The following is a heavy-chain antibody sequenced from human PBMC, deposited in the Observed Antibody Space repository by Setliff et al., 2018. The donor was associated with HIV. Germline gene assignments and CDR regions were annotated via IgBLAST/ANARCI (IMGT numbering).Heavy chain of an antibody. V-gene: IGHV1-69*10. CDR3: ARGAYYYDSSGYSNFDY. Sequence: SVKVSCKASGGTFSSYAISWVRQAPGQGLEWMGGIIPILGIANYAQKFQGRVTITADESTGTAYMELSSLRSENTAVYYCARGAYYYDSSGYSNFDYWGQGTLVTVSS. D-gene: IGHD3-22*01. CDR2: IIPILGIA. J-gene: IGHJ4*02. CDR1: GGTFSSYA.